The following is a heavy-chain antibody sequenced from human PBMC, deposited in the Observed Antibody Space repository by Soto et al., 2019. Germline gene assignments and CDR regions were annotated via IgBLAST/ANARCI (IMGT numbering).Heavy chain of an antibody. J-gene: IGHJ4*02. Sequence: QVQLVESGGGVVQPGRSLRLSCAASGFTFSSYGMHWVRQAPGKGLEWVAVISYDGSNKYYADSVKGRFTISRDNSKNTLYLQMNSLRAEDTAVYYCAKDWIQLWLPDYWGQGTLVTVSS. CDR1: GFTFSSYG. CDR2: ISYDGSNK. CDR3: AKDWIQLWLPDY. V-gene: IGHV3-30*18. D-gene: IGHD5-18*01.